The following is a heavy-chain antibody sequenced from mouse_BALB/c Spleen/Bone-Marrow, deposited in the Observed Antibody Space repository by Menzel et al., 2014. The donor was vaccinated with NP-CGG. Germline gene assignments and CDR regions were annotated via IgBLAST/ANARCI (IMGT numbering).Heavy chain of an antibody. CDR1: GYAFTNYL. CDR3: ARCLTGTSAMDY. Sequence: QVQLKESGAELVRPGTSVKVSCKASGYAFTNYLIEWVKQRPGQGLEWIGVINPGSDATDYSEKFKGKATLTADKSSSTAYMQLSSLTSDDSAVYFCARCLTGTSAMDYWGQGTSGTVSS. J-gene: IGHJ4*01. V-gene: IGHV1-54*01. D-gene: IGHD4-1*01. CDR2: INPGSDAT.